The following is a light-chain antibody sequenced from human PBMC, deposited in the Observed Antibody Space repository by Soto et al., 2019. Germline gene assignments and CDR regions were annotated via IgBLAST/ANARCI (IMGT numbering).Light chain of an antibody. Sequence: FMLTQPHSVSESPGKTVTISCTRSSGSIASNYVQWYQQRPGSAPTTVIYEDNQRPSGVPDRFSGSIDSSSKSASLTISGLKTEDEADYYCQSYDSTNRVFGGGTKVTVL. J-gene: IGLJ2*01. V-gene: IGLV6-57*03. CDR1: SGSIASNY. CDR3: QSYDSTNRV. CDR2: EDN.